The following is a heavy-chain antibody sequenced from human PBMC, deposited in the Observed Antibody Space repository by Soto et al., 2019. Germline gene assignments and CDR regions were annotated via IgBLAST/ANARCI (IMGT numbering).Heavy chain of an antibody. Sequence: GGSLRLSCAASGFTFSSYSMNWVRQAPGKGLEWVSSISSSSSYIYYADSVKGRFTISRDNAKNSLYLQMNSLRAEDTAVYYCARAYYDFWSGYYKVAYYYYMDVWGKGTTVTVSS. CDR2: ISSSSSYI. D-gene: IGHD3-3*01. V-gene: IGHV3-21*01. CDR1: GFTFSSYS. CDR3: ARAYYDFWSGYYKVAYYYYMDV. J-gene: IGHJ6*03.